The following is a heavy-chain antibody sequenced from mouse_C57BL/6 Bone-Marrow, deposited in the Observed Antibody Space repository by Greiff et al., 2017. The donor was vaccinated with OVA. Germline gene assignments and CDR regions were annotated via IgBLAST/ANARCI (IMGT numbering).Heavy chain of an antibody. CDR1: GFTFSSYG. Sequence: VNVVESGGDLVKPGGSLKLSCAASGFTFSSYGMSWVRQTPDKRLEWVATISSGGSYTYYPDSVKGRFTISRDNAKNTLYLQMSSLKSEDTAMYYCARHYYGSSYYWGQGTTLTVSS. V-gene: IGHV5-6*01. J-gene: IGHJ2*01. D-gene: IGHD1-1*01. CDR2: ISSGGSYT. CDR3: ARHYYGSSYY.